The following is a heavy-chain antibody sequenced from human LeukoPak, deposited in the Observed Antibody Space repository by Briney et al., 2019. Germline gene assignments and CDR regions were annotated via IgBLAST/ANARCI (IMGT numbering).Heavy chain of an antibody. D-gene: IGHD3-22*01. V-gene: IGHV1-2*06. J-gene: IGHJ2*01. CDR2: INPNSGGT. CDR1: GYTFTSYY. CDR3: AREEYYYDSSGYYYVGYFDL. Sequence: ASVKVSCKASGYTFTSYYMHWVRQAPGQGLEWMGRINPNSGGTNYAQKFQGRVTMTRDTSISTAYMELSRLRSDDTAVYYCAREEYYYDSSGYYYVGYFDLWGRGTLVTVSS.